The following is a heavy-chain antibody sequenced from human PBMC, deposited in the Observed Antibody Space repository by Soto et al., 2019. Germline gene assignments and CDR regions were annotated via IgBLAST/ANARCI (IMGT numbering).Heavy chain of an antibody. CDR2: IYYRGNT. J-gene: IGHJ6*02. V-gene: IGHV4-31*03. CDR1: GGSIRSGGYY. Sequence: QVQLQESGPGLVKPSQTLSLTCTVSGGSIRSGGYYWSWVRQNPRSGLEWIGNIYYRGNTYYNPSLKSRLTISVDTSKNQFSLNLSSVTAADTAVYYCARDRLMATAGTARHYFGLDVWGQGTTVTVSS. D-gene: IGHD5-18*01. CDR3: ARDRLMATAGTARHYFGLDV.